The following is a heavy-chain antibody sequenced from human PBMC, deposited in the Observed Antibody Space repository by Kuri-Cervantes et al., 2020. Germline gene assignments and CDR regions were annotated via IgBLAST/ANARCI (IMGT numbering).Heavy chain of an antibody. CDR1: GFTFSNAW. J-gene: IGHJ4*02. D-gene: IGHD3-16*02. CDR3: TTGGYDYIWRSYRHVDY. V-gene: IGHV3-15*01. CDR2: IKSKTDGGTT. Sequence: GGSLRLSCAASGFTFSNAWMSWVRQAPGKGLEWVGRIKSKTDGGTTDYAAPVKGRFTISRDDSKNTLYPQMNSLKTEDTAVYYCTTGGYDYIWRSYRHVDYWGQGTLVTVSS.